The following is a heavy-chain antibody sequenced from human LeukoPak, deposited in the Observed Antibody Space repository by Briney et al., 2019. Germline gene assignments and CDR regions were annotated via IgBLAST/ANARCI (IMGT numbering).Heavy chain of an antibody. D-gene: IGHD1-14*01. CDR3: ARDPYHRLGPPLDL. Sequence: GASVKVSCKASGYTFTNSDITWVRQPPGQELDWMGRISTSNGDTNYAAKLQGRVTMTTDTSTSTVYMELGSLTFDDTAVYFCARDPYHRLGPPLDLWGQGTLVTVSS. CDR1: GYTFTNSD. CDR2: ISTSNGDT. J-gene: IGHJ5*02. V-gene: IGHV1-18*01.